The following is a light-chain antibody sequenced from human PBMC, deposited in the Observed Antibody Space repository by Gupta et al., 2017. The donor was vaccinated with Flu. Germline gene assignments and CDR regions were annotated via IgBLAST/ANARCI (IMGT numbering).Light chain of an antibody. Sequence: EIVFTVSTHPLSFSPGERAPLSYRASQRGSRYLAWYQQKPGQAPTLLIYDASNRATGSPARFSGSGSGTDFIPTISSREPEDFAVYYCQQRSYWPLSFGGGTKVEIK. CDR2: DAS. J-gene: IGKJ4*01. V-gene: IGKV3-11*01. CDR1: QRGSRY. CDR3: QQRSYWPLS.